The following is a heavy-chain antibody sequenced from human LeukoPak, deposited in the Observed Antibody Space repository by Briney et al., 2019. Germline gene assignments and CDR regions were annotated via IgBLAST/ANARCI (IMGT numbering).Heavy chain of an antibody. D-gene: IGHD2-2*02. J-gene: IGHJ5*02. CDR3: ARDYYCSSTSCYTEYTNWFDP. Sequence: ASVKVSCKASGYTFTSYGISWVRQAPGQGLEWMGWISAYNGNTNYAQKLQGRVTMTTDTSTSTAYMELGSLRSDDTAVYYCARDYYCSSTSCYTEYTNWFDPWGQGTLVTVSS. CDR2: ISAYNGNT. V-gene: IGHV1-18*01. CDR1: GYTFTSYG.